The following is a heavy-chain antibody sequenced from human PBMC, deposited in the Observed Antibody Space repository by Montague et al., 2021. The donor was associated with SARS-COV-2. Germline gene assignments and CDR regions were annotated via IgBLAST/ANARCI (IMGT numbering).Heavy chain of an antibody. D-gene: IGHD3-3*01. CDR2: MYYSGST. CDR3: ATGLRFLEWLLLSWFDP. V-gene: IGHV4-39*01. J-gene: IGHJ5*02. CDR1: SGSISSSSYY. Sequence: SETLSLTCTVSSGSISSSSYYWGWIRQPPGKGLEWIGCMYYSGSTYYNPSLQSPVTISVDTSKNHFSLRLSSVTAAATAVYYCATGLRFLEWLLLSWFDPWGQGTLVTVSS.